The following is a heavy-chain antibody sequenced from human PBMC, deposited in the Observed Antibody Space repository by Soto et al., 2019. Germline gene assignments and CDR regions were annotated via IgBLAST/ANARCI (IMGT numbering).Heavy chain of an antibody. CDR2: ITPVVGTA. J-gene: IGHJ6*02. CDR3: AREGAAAAGRMDV. D-gene: IGHD6-13*01. CDR1: GGTFSTYA. V-gene: IGHV1-69*01. Sequence: QVQLVQSGAEVEKPGSSVKVSCKASGGTFSTYAISWMRQAPGQGLEWMGGITPVVGTANYAQKFQGRVRITADESTRTAYLELSSLTPEDTAVYYCAREGAAAAGRMDVWGQGTTVTVSS.